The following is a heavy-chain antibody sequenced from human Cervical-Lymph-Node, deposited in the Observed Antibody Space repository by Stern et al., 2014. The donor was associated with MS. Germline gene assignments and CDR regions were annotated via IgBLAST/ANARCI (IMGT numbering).Heavy chain of an antibody. J-gene: IGHJ3*02. CDR1: GSTLTALS. D-gene: IGHD2-15*01. CDR3: ATAPKYCSGGSCYFRAFDI. CDR2: FDTEDGET. Sequence: QVPLVQSGAEVKTPGASVKVSCKVSGSTLTALSMHWVRQAPGQGLEWMGGFDTEDGETIYAQNVQGRVTMTKDTSTDTAYMELSSLRSEDTAVYYCATAPKYCSGGSCYFRAFDIWGQGTMVTVSS. V-gene: IGHV1-24*01.